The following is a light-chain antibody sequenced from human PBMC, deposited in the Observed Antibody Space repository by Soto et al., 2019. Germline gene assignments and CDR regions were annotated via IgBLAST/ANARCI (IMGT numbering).Light chain of an antibody. CDR1: QSVRSER. J-gene: IGKJ3*01. V-gene: IGKV3-20*01. CDR2: DAS. CDR3: QQYDVSPIT. Sequence: FTQSPDTLSLSHGARATLSGRASQSVRSERLAWYQHKRGQAPRLVIFDASSRATGIPARFSGSGSGTDFTLTITSLEPEDFAVYFCQQYDVSPITFGQGTKVD.